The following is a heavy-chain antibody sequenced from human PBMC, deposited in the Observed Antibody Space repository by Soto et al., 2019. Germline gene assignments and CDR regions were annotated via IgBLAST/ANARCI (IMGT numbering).Heavy chain of an antibody. Sequence: QVQLVESGGGVVQPGRSLRLSCAASGFTFSTHAMPWVRQAPGKGLECVAIVSFDGSNKYYADSVKGRFTISRDKSKNTLYLQMSGLTPEDTAVYYCARDQTGITTTGGGRIDHWGQGTLVTVSS. CDR1: GFTFSTHA. V-gene: IGHV3-30-3*01. CDR2: VSFDGSNK. D-gene: IGHD1-20*01. J-gene: IGHJ4*02. CDR3: ARDQTGITTTGGGRIDH.